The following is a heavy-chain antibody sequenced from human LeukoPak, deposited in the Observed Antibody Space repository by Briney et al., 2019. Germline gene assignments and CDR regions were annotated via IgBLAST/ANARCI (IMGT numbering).Heavy chain of an antibody. CDR2: INPSGGST. Sequence: ASVKVSCKASGGTFSSYAISWVRQAPGQGLEWMGIINPSGGSTSYAQKFQGRVTMARDTSTSTVYMELSSLRSEDTAVYYCARSANVLFDYWGQGTLVTVFS. V-gene: IGHV1-46*01. CDR3: ARSANVLFDY. D-gene: IGHD4/OR15-4a*01. J-gene: IGHJ4*02. CDR1: GGTFSSYA.